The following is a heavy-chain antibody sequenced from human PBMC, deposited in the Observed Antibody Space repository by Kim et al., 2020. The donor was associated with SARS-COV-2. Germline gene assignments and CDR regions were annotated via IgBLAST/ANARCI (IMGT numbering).Heavy chain of an antibody. CDR1: GYTFTTYA. CDR2: INTNTGSP. V-gene: IGHV7-4-1*02. Sequence: ASVKVSCKASGYTFTTYAMHWVRQAPGQGLEWMGWINTNTGSPTYAQGFTGRFVFSLDTSVSTAYLLIRSLKAEDSAVYYCAGGVSGPFDPWGQGTLVTV. CDR3: AGGVSGPFDP. D-gene: IGHD3-16*01. J-gene: IGHJ5*02.